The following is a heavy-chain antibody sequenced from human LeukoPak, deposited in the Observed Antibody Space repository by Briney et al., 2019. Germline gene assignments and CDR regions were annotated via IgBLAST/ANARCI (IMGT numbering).Heavy chain of an antibody. CDR3: ARQITYFYDSSGYSTDH. Sequence: SETLSLTCNVSGGSISSSSYSWGWIRQPPGKGLEWIGSIYYSGSTYYNPSLQSRLIISVDTSKNEFSLKLSSVTAADTAVYFCARQITYFYDSSGYSTDHWGQGTLVTVSS. J-gene: IGHJ4*02. CDR1: GGSISSSSYS. V-gene: IGHV4-39*01. D-gene: IGHD3-22*01. CDR2: IYYSGST.